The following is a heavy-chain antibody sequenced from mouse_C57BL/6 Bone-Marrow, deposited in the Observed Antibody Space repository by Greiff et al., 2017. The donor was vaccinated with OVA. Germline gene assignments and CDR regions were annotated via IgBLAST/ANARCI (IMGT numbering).Heavy chain of an antibody. J-gene: IGHJ3*01. D-gene: IGHD2-5*01. Sequence: QVQLQQPGAELVKPGASVKLSCKASGYTFTSYWMHWVKQRPGQGLEWIGMIHPNSGSTNYNEKFKSKATLTVDKSSSTAYMQLSSVTSEDSAVYYRARLSNYVAYWGQGTLVTVSA. CDR3: ARLSNYVAY. CDR1: GYTFTSYW. V-gene: IGHV1-64*01. CDR2: IHPNSGST.